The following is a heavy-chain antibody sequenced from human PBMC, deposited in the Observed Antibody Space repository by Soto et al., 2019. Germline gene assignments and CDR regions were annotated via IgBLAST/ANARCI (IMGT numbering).Heavy chain of an antibody. D-gene: IGHD3-10*01. J-gene: IGHJ4*02. Sequence: QVQLQESGPGLVKPSETVSLTCTVSGGSISNYYWSWIRQPPGKGLEWIGYIYFSGSTNYNPSLKSRVTLSVDTSKNQFSLKLSSVTAADTAVYYCARRYGGAVDYWGQGTLVTVSS. CDR3: ARRYGGAVDY. CDR1: GGSISNYY. V-gene: IGHV4-59*12. CDR2: IYFSGST.